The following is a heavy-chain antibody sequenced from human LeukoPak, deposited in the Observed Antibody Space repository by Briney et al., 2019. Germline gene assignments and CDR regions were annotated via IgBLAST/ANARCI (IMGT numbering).Heavy chain of an antibody. Sequence: PSETLSLTCTVSGGPISSGTYYWSWIRQPAGKGLEWIGRIYTTGGTAYNPSLSSRLTISIDTTKNQFSLKLSSVTAADTAMYYCARHDPGIAMAGTNYFDYWGQGTLVTVSS. J-gene: IGHJ4*02. V-gene: IGHV4-61*02. CDR2: IYTTGGT. CDR3: ARHDPGIAMAGTNYFDY. D-gene: IGHD6-19*01. CDR1: GGPISSGTYY.